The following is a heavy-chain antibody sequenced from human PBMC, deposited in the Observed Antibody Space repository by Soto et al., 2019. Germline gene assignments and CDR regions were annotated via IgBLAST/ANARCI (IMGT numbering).Heavy chain of an antibody. CDR1: GGSISSGDYY. Sequence: SETLSLTCTVSGGSISSGDYYWSWIRQPPGKGLEWIGYIYYSGSTYYNPSLKSRVTISVDTSKNQFSLKLSSVTAADTDVYYCARGIKNSSGWSGAFDIWGQGTMVTVSS. D-gene: IGHD6-19*01. V-gene: IGHV4-30-4*01. CDR3: ARGIKNSSGWSGAFDI. CDR2: IYYSGST. J-gene: IGHJ3*02.